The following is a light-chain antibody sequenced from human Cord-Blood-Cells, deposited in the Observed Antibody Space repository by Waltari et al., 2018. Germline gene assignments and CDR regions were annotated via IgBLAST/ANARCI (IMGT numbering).Light chain of an antibody. CDR2: GKN. J-gene: IGLJ2*01. CDR1: SLRSYY. V-gene: IGLV3-19*01. CDR3: NSRDSSGNHVV. Sequence: SSELNQDPAVSVALGQPVRITCQGDSLRSYYASWYQQKPGQAPVLVIYGKNNRPSGIPDRFSGSSSGNTASLTITGAQAEDEADYYCNSRDSSGNHVVFGGGTKLTVL.